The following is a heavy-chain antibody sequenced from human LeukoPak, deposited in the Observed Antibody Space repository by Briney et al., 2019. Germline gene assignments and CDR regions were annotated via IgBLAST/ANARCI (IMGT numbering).Heavy chain of an antibody. Sequence: SETLSLTCTVSGASISSYYWNWIRQPPGRGLEWIGYMYYSGSTNFNPSLKSRVTLSIDSSRNQFSLKLASVTAADTAFYFCAREVGRDGYNHFASWGQGTLVTVSS. V-gene: IGHV4-59*01. J-gene: IGHJ4*02. CDR3: AREVGRDGYNHFAS. D-gene: IGHD5-24*01. CDR2: MYYSGST. CDR1: GASISSYY.